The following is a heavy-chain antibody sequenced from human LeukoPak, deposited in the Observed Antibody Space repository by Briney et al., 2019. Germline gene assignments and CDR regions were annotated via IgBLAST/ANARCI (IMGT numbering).Heavy chain of an antibody. CDR3: ARDIDYGGNVDHDAFDI. Sequence: ASVKVSCKASGYTFTSYNMHWVRQAPGQGLEWMGIINPSGGSTSYAQKFQGRVTMTRDMSTSTVYMELSSLRSEDTAVYYCARDIDYGGNVDHDAFDIWGQGTMVTVSS. J-gene: IGHJ3*02. V-gene: IGHV1-46*01. D-gene: IGHD4-23*01. CDR1: GYTFTSYN. CDR2: INPSGGST.